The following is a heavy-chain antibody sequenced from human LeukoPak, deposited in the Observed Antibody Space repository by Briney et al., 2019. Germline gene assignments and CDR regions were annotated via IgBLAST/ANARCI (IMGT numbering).Heavy chain of an antibody. V-gene: IGHV3-30*18. D-gene: IGHD2-2*01. Sequence: GGSLRLSCAASGFTFSDYGMHWVRQVSGKGLEWVAVISYDGSNKYYADSVKGRFTVSRDNSKNTLYLQMNSLRPEVTAVYYCAKSGCGNSNCYLNYWGQGTLVTVSS. CDR2: ISYDGSNK. CDR3: AKSGCGNSNCYLNY. CDR1: GFTFSDYG. J-gene: IGHJ4*02.